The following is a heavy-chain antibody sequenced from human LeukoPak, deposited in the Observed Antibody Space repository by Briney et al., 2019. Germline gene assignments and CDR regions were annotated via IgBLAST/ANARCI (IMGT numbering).Heavy chain of an antibody. V-gene: IGHV4-34*01. J-gene: IGHJ4*02. Sequence: SETLSLTCAVYGGSFSGYYWSWIRQPPGKGLEWIGEINHSGSTNYNPSLKSRVTISVDTSKNQFSLKLSSVTAADTAVYYCARVRGAWLQFFDYWGQGTLVTVSS. CDR3: ARVRGAWLQFFDY. CDR1: GGSFSGYY. D-gene: IGHD5-24*01. CDR2: INHSGST.